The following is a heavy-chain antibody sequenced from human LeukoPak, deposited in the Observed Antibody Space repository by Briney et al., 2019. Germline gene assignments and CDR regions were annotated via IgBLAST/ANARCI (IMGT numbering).Heavy chain of an antibody. CDR3: AKDTPLYCSGGSCYSGSFDY. V-gene: IGHV3-30*18. Sequence: GGSLRLSCAASGFTFSSYGMHWVRQAPGKGLEWVAVISYDGSNKYYADSVKGRFTISRDNSKNTLYLQMNSLRAEDTAVYYCAKDTPLYCSGGSCYSGSFDYWGQGTLVTVSS. D-gene: IGHD2-15*01. CDR2: ISYDGSNK. CDR1: GFTFSSYG. J-gene: IGHJ4*02.